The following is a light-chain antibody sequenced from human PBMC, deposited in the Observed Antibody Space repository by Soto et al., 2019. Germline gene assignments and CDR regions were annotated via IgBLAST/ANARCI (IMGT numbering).Light chain of an antibody. Sequence: EIVLTQSPGTLSLSPGERATLSCRASQSVSSNYLAWFQQKPGQAPRLLIYGASNRATGIPERFSAIGSGTDFSLTISRLEREDFGVYYCQQYGSSPRTLGQGTKVEIK. J-gene: IGKJ1*01. CDR3: QQYGSSPRT. CDR1: QSVSSNY. V-gene: IGKV3-20*01. CDR2: GAS.